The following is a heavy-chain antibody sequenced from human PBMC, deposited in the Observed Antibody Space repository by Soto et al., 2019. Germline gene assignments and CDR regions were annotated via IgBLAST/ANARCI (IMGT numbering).Heavy chain of an antibody. CDR2: VYYNGNT. D-gene: IGHD5-12*01. J-gene: IGHJ4*02. CDR1: GGSINDYY. Sequence: SETLSLTCTVSGGSINDYYWTWVRRTPGKGLQWVGYVYYNGNTNYNPSLKSRVTISLDTSRNQFSLKLNSVTAADTAVYYCARALALWSSGYFYFDYWGLGTLVTVSS. CDR3: ARALALWSSGYFYFDY. V-gene: IGHV4-59*01.